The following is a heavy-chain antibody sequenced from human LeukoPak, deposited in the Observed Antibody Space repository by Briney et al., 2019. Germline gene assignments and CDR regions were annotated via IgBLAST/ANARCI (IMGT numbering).Heavy chain of an antibody. D-gene: IGHD6-13*01. J-gene: IGHJ4*02. CDR1: GYTFTSYD. V-gene: IGHV1-8*01. CDR2: MNPNSGNT. Sequence: VASVKVSCKASGYTFTSYDINWVRQATGQGLEWMGWMNPNSGNTGYAQKFQGRVTMTRNTSISTAYMELSSLRSEDTAVYYCASSIAAVGTELDYWGQGTLVTVSS. CDR3: ASSIAAVGTELDY.